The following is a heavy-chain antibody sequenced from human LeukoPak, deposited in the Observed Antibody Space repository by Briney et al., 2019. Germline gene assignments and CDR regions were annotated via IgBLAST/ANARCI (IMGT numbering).Heavy chain of an antibody. V-gene: IGHV3-30*03. Sequence: GRSLRLSCAASGFTFRSYGMHWVRQAPGKGLQWVAGITYDGSKEYYVDSVKGRFTVSRDNSKNTLYLQMNSLRAEDTAVYYCATAVASSSGWYADYWGRGTLVSVSS. CDR1: GFTFRSYG. J-gene: IGHJ4*02. CDR3: ATAVASSSGWYADY. CDR2: ITYDGSKE. D-gene: IGHD6-19*01.